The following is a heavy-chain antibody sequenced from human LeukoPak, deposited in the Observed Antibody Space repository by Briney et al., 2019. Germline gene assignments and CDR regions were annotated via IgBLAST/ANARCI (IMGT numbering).Heavy chain of an antibody. J-gene: IGHJ4*02. D-gene: IGHD3-10*01. V-gene: IGHV4-34*01. CDR2: INHSGST. Sequence: SETLSLTCAVYGGSFSGYYWSWIRQPPGKGLEWIGEINHSGSTNYNPSLKSRVTISVDTSKNQFSLKLSSVTAADTAVYYCARGMKGSGSYYAPFDYWGQGTLVTVSS. CDR1: GGSFSGYY. CDR3: ARGMKGSGSYYAPFDY.